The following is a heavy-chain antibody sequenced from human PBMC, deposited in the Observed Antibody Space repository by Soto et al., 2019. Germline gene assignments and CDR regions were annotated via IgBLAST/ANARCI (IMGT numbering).Heavy chain of an antibody. CDR3: ARQHSSSSWDY. Sequence: PSETLSLTWTVAGDSISSHYWSWIRQPPGKGLEWIGYIYYSGSPNYNPSLKSRVTISVDTSKNQFSLKLSSVTAADTAVYYCARQHSSSSWDYWGQGTLVTVSS. D-gene: IGHD6-6*01. J-gene: IGHJ4*02. CDR2: IYYSGSP. V-gene: IGHV4-59*08. CDR1: GDSISSHY.